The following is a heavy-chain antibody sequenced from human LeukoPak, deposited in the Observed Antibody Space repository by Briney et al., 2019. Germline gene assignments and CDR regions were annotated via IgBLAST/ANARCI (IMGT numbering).Heavy chain of an antibody. V-gene: IGHV4-34*01. CDR2: INHSGST. Sequence: SETLSLTCAVYGGSFSGYYWSWIRQPPGKGLEWIGEINHSGSTNYNPSLKSRVTISVGTSKNQFSLKLSSVTAADTAVYYCARDFVAYDYWGQGTLVTVSS. J-gene: IGHJ4*02. D-gene: IGHD2/OR15-2a*01. CDR3: ARDFVAYDY. CDR1: GGSFSGYY.